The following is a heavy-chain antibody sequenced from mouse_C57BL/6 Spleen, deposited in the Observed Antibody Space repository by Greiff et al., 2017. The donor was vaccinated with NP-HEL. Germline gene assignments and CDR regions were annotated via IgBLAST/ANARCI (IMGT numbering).Heavy chain of an antibody. V-gene: IGHV1-72*01. J-gene: IGHJ1*03. D-gene: IGHD1-1*01. Sequence: QVQLKQPGAELVKPGASVKLSCKASGYTFTSYWMHWVKQRPGRGLEWIGRIDPNSGGTKYNEKFKSKATLTVDKPSSTAYMQLSSLTSEDSAVYYCARSLYYGSSDWYFDVWGTGTTVTVSS. CDR3: ARSLYYGSSDWYFDV. CDR2: IDPNSGGT. CDR1: GYTFTSYW.